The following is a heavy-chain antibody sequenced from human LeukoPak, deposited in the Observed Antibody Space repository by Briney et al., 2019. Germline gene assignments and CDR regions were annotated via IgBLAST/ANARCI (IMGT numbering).Heavy chain of an antibody. V-gene: IGHV4-4*09. CDR1: GASITSYY. CDR2: IYTSADI. D-gene: IGHD1-26*01. Sequence: SETLSLTCTVSGASITSYYWTWIRQPPGKELEWIGNIYTSADINFNPSLKSRVTISLDASKRQFSLKLNSVSAADTAIYYCARSPFVGGVGATSWYFDLWGRGALVTVSS. CDR3: ARSPFVGGVGATSWYFDL. J-gene: IGHJ2*01.